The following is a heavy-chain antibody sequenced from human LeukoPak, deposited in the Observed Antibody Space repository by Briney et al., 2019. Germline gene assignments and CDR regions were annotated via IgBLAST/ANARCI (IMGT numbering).Heavy chain of an antibody. CDR1: GGSFSGYY. V-gene: IGHV4-34*01. J-gene: IGHJ4*02. D-gene: IGHD4-17*01. CDR2: INHSGST. Sequence: SETLSLTCAVYGGSFSGYYWSWIRQPPGKGLEWIGEINHSGSTNYNPSLKSRVTISVDTSKNQFSLKLSSVTAADTAVYYRSHQTVTTWDYFDYWGQGTLVTVSS. CDR3: SHQTVTTWDYFDY.